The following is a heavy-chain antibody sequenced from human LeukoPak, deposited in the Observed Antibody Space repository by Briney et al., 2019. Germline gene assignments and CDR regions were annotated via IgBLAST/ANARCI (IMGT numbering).Heavy chain of an antibody. CDR3: AGRDSSGYYYGSGAFDI. Sequence: SETLSLTCAVSGDSISSSNWWSWVRQPPGKGLEWIGEIYHSGNTNYNPSLKSRLTMSVDKSKNQFSLMLSSVTAADTGVYYCAGRDSSGYYYGSGAFDIWGQGTMVTVSS. CDR2: IYHSGNT. CDR1: GDSISSSNW. V-gene: IGHV4-4*02. J-gene: IGHJ3*02. D-gene: IGHD3-22*01.